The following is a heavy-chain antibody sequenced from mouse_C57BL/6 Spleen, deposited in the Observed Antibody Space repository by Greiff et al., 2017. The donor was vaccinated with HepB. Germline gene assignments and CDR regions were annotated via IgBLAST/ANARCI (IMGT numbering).Heavy chain of an antibody. D-gene: IGHD1-1*01. V-gene: IGHV5-4*01. J-gene: IGHJ4*01. Sequence: EVQGVESGGGLVKPGGSLKLSCAASGFTFSSYAMSWVRQTPEKRLEWVATISDGGSYTYYPDNVKGRFTISRDNANNNLYLEMSHLKSEDTAMYYCAGSFITTVVALYYYAMDYWGQGTSVTVSS. CDR2: ISDGGSYT. CDR3: AGSFITTVVALYYYAMDY. CDR1: GFTFSSYA.